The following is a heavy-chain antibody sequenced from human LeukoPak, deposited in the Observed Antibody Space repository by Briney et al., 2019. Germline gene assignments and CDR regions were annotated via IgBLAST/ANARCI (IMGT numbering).Heavy chain of an antibody. CDR1: AFTATTFS. V-gene: IGHV3-23*01. CDR3: AKSYSSGWPYCFDY. J-gene: IGHJ4*02. CDR2: ISGSGTPT. D-gene: IGHD6-19*01. Sequence: GSRTLSCAASAFTATTFSMGWVRQAEGGGLEWDAAISGSGTPTYSADSVTGPLTTPTNNFTHTLYLQMSSLRAADTAVYYCAKSYSSGWPYCFDYSGQGTLVTASS.